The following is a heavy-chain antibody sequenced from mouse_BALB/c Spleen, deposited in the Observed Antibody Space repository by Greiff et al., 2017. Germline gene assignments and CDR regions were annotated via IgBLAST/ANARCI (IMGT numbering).Heavy chain of an antibody. Sequence: VQLQPSGAELATPGASVQMSCKASGYTFTSYWLHWVTQRPGQGLEWIGYINPSTGYTEYNQKFKDKATLTADKSSSTAYMQLSSLTSEDSAVYYCARGGNYCDDGGKGTTRTVAA. CDR2: INPSTGYT. CDR1: GYTFTSYW. V-gene: IGHV1-4*01. CDR3: ARGGNYCDD. J-gene: IGHJ2*01.